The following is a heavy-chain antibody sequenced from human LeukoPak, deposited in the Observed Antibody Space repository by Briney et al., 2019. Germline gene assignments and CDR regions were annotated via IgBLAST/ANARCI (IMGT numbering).Heavy chain of an antibody. Sequence: SETLSLTCTVSGGSISSYYWSWIRQPPGKGLEWIGYIYYSGSTNYNPSLKSRVTISVDTSKNQFSLKLSSVTAADTAVYYCARALTFDSSGYYPFDYWGQGTLVSVS. J-gene: IGHJ4*02. CDR1: GGSISSYY. V-gene: IGHV4-59*01. D-gene: IGHD3-22*01. CDR3: ARALTFDSSGYYPFDY. CDR2: IYYSGST.